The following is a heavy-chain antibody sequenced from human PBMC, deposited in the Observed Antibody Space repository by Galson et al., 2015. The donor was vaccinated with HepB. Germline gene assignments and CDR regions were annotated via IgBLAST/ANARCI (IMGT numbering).Heavy chain of an antibody. J-gene: IGHJ3*02. CDR1: GFPFSSYA. Sequence: LRLSCAASGFPFSSYAMSWVRQAPGKGLEWVSAISGSGGSTYYADSVKGRFTISRDNSKNTLYLQMNSLRAEDTAVYYCARATYSSSWYHTFDIWGQGTMVTVSS. CDR3: ARATYSSSWYHTFDI. V-gene: IGHV3-23*01. D-gene: IGHD6-13*01. CDR2: ISGSGGST.